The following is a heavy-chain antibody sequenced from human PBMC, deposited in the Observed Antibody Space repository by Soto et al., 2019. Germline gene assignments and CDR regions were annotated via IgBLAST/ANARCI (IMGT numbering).Heavy chain of an antibody. CDR1: GFAFNYHA. V-gene: IGHV3-9*01. Sequence: GGSLRLSCAASGFAFNYHAMHWVRQAPGKGLEWVSGINWKSDNIGYADSVKGRFTISRDNAKNSLDLQMNSLRAEDTALYYCAKAYSSSGTDAIDFWGQGTMVTVSS. J-gene: IGHJ3*01. CDR3: AKAYSSSGTDAIDF. CDR2: INWKSDNI. D-gene: IGHD6-6*01.